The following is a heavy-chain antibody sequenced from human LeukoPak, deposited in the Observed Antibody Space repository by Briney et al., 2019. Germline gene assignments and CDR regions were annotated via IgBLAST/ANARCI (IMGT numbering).Heavy chain of an antibody. Sequence: SETLSLTCTVSGGSNDSYYWSWVRQPPGRGLEWIGYIYTSGSTNWNPSLKSRVTISIDTSKNQFSLKLSSVTAADTAIYYCARHRVRTNFYIDVWGKGTTVTVSS. CDR3: ARHRVRTNFYIDV. CDR1: GGSNDSYY. CDR2: IYTSGST. V-gene: IGHV4-4*09. D-gene: IGHD1-7*01. J-gene: IGHJ6*03.